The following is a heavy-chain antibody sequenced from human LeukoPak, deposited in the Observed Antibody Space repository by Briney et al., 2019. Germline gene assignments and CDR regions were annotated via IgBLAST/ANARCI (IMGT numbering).Heavy chain of an antibody. Sequence: PSETLSLTCTVSGGSISSYYWSWIRQPAGQGLEWIGRIYTSGSTNYNPSLKSRVTMSVDTSKNPFSLKLSSVTAADTAVYYCARGRPYDFWRAIPSAVFDIWGQGTMVTVSS. V-gene: IGHV4-4*07. J-gene: IGHJ3*02. CDR3: ARGRPYDFWRAIPSAVFDI. CDR1: GGSISSYY. CDR2: IYTSGST. D-gene: IGHD3-3*01.